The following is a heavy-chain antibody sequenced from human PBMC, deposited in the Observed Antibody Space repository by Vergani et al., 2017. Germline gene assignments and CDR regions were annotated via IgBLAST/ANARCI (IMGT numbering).Heavy chain of an antibody. CDR1: GGSFSTGGQS. J-gene: IGHJ3*01. CDR3: ARDGGEYDKDALDV. V-gene: IGHV4-61*02. Sequence: QVQLQESGPGLVKPSQTLSLTCTVSGGSFSTGGQSWTWLRQSAGKGLEWIGRIYTSGATNYNPALRSRASMSVDASKKQFSLKLTSVTAADTAVYYCARDGGEYDKDALDVWGQGTKVTVTS. D-gene: IGHD2-21*01. CDR2: IYTSGAT.